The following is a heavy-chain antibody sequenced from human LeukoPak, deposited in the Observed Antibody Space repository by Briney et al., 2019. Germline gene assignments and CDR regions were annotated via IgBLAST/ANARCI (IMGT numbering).Heavy chain of an antibody. CDR1: GFTFSSYA. V-gene: IGHV3-30*01. J-gene: IGHJ4*02. CDR2: ISYDGSNK. D-gene: IGHD2-2*01. Sequence: GGSLRLSCAASGFTFSSYAMHWVRQAPGKGLEWVAVISYDGSNKYYADSVKGRFTISRDNPKNTLYLQMNSLRAEDTAVYYCARGGGVVVPAAAIDYWGQGTLVTVSS. CDR3: ARGGGVVVPAAAIDY.